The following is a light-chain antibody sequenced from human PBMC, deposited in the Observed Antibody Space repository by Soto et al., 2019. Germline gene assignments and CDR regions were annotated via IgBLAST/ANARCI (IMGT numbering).Light chain of an antibody. CDR3: SSYTSGSPYV. CDR2: EVI. Sequence: QSALTQPASVSGSPGQSITISCNGTSSDAGGNNYVSWYQHHPGKAPKLIIYEVINRPSGVSNRFSGSKSGNTASLTISGLQAGDEADYYCSSYTSGSPYVFGTGTKVTVL. J-gene: IGLJ1*01. CDR1: SSDAGGNNY. V-gene: IGLV2-14*01.